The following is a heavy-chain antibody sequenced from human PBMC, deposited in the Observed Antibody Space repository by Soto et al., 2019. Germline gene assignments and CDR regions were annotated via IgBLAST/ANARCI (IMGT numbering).Heavy chain of an antibody. CDR3: ARQIIDDYGDYGFDY. J-gene: IGHJ4*02. Sequence: GESLKISCKGSGYSFTSYWIGWVRQMPGKGLEWMGIIYPGDSDTRYSPSFQGQVTISADKSISTAYLQWSSLKASDTAMYYCARQIIDDYGDYGFDYWGQGTLVTVSS. V-gene: IGHV5-51*01. D-gene: IGHD4-17*01. CDR2: IYPGDSDT. CDR1: GYSFTSYW.